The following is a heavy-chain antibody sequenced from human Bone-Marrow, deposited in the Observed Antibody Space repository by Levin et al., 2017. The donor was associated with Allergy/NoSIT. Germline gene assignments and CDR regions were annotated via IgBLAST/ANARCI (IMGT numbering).Heavy chain of an antibody. CDR2: ISGSGDVT. D-gene: IGHD6-19*01. Sequence: GGSLRLSCTASGFTFHTSAMTWVRQAPGRGLAWVSAISGSGDVTSYADSVKGRFTVFRDNSKNMLFLQMDSLRVDDTAVFYCAKGSSGWFQETDSWGQGTLVTVSS. CDR1: GFTFHTSA. V-gene: IGHV3-23*01. J-gene: IGHJ4*02. CDR3: AKGSSGWFQETDS.